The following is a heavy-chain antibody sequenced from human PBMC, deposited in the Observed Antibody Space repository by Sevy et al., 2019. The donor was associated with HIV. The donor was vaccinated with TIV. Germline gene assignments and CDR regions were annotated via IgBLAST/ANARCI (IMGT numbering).Heavy chain of an antibody. CDR2: ISAGGTTT. D-gene: IGHD3-3*01. CDR3: ANRCCRTITCYDDDFWHPYYFYGLDV. CDR1: GFIFSNYP. Sequence: GGYLRLSCAASGFIFSNYPMSWVRHSPGKGLEWVSDISAGGTTTYYADSVEGRFTISRDNSKNTVSLQMNSLGDEDTAIYYCANRCCRTITCYDDDFWHPYYFYGLDVWGQGIPVTVSS. V-gene: IGHV3-23*01. J-gene: IGHJ6*02.